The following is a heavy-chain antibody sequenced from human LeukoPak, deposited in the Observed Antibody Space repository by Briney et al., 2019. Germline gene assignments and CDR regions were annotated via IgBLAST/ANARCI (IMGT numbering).Heavy chain of an antibody. Sequence: SETLSLTCIVSGGSIRSSSYYWGWIRQPPGKGLEWIGSMYYTGSTYYNPSLRTRVTISVDTSKNQFSLKLTSVTAADTAAYYCARVRAAAIPYYFDYWGQGTLVTVSS. J-gene: IGHJ4*02. V-gene: IGHV4-39*07. CDR1: GGSIRSSSYY. CDR2: MYYTGST. CDR3: ARVRAAAIPYYFDY. D-gene: IGHD6-13*01.